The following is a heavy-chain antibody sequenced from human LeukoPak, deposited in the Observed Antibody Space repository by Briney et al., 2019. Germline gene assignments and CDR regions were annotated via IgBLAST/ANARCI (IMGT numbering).Heavy chain of an antibody. V-gene: IGHV1-18*01. J-gene: IGHJ4*02. CDR3: ARGAYFDY. CDR1: GYTFTTYG. CDR2: ISTNNDNT. Sequence: ASVKVSCKASGYTFTTYGISWVRQAPRQGLEWMGWISTNNDNTNYAQKLQGRVTMTTDTSTSTAYMELRSLRSDDTAVYYCARGAYFDYWGQGILVTVSS.